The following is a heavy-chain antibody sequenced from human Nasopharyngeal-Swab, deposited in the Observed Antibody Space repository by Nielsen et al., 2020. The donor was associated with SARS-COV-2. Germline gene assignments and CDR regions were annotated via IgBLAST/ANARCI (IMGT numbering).Heavy chain of an antibody. CDR1: GFTFSSYW. CDR2: IKQDGSEK. V-gene: IGHV3-7*01. Sequence: GGSLRLSCAASGFTFSSYWMSWVRQAPGKGLEWVANIKQDGSEKYYVDSVKGRFTISRDNAKNSLYLQMNSLRAEDTAVYYCARDMYSGYDSSYYYYGMDVWGQGTTVTVSS. CDR3: ARDMYSGYDSSYYYYGMDV. J-gene: IGHJ6*02. D-gene: IGHD5-12*01.